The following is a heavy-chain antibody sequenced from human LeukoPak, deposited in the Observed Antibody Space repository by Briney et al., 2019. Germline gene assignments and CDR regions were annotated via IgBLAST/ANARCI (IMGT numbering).Heavy chain of an antibody. V-gene: IGHV3-23*01. CDR2: ISGSGGST. CDR1: GFTFSTYG. D-gene: IGHD3-10*01. Sequence: GGSLRLSCAASGFTFSTYGMTWVRQAPGKGLEWVSAISGSGGSTYYADSVKGRFTISRDNSKNTLYLQMNSLRAEDTAVYYCAKGAGYYGSGTSPDYWGQGTLVTVSS. CDR3: AKGAGYYGSGTSPDY. J-gene: IGHJ4*02.